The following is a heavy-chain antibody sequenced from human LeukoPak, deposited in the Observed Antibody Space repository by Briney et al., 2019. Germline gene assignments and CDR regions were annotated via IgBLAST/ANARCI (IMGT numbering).Heavy chain of an antibody. V-gene: IGHV3-48*04. Sequence: GGSLRLSCAASGFTFSSYSMNWVRQAPGKGLEWVSYISSSSSTIYYADSVKGRFTISRDNAKNSLYLQMNSLRAEDTAVYYCARDGEYSSGWWDYWGQGTLVTVSS. J-gene: IGHJ4*02. CDR3: ARDGEYSSGWWDY. CDR1: GFTFSSYS. CDR2: ISSSSSTI. D-gene: IGHD6-19*01.